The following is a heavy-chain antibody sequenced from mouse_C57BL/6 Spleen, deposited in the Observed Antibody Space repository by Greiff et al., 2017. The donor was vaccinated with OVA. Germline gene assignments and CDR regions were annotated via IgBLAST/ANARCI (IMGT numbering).Heavy chain of an antibody. Sequence: VQLQQSGAELVKPGASVKMSCKASGYTFTSYWITWVKQRPGQGLEWIGDIYPGSGSTNYNEKFKSKATLTVDTSSSTAYMQLSSLTSEDSAVYYCARSGYYYGSRGAMDYWGQGTSVTVSS. J-gene: IGHJ4*01. CDR1: GYTFTSYW. V-gene: IGHV1-55*01. CDR2: IYPGSGST. D-gene: IGHD1-1*01. CDR3: ARSGYYYGSRGAMDY.